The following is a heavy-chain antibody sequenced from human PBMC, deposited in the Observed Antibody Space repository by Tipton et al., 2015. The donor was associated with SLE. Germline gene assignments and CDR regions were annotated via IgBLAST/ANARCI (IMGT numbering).Heavy chain of an antibody. CDR3: ARDRGLIDFWSGYIIDY. Sequence: SLRLSCAASGFTFSSYSMNWVRQAPGKGLEWVSSISSSSSYIYYADSVKGRFTISRDNAKNSLYLQMNSLRAEDTAVYYCARDRGLIDFWSGYIIDYWGQGTRVTVSS. V-gene: IGHV3-21*03. CDR2: ISSSSSYI. CDR1: GFTFSSYS. D-gene: IGHD3-3*01. J-gene: IGHJ4*02.